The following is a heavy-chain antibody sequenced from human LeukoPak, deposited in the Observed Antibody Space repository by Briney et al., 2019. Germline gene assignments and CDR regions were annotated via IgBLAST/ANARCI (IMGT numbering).Heavy chain of an antibody. J-gene: IGHJ6*03. V-gene: IGHV4-59*01. D-gene: IGHD3-22*01. Sequence: SETLSLTCTVSGGSISSYYWSWIRQPPGKGLEWIGYIYYSGSTNYNPSLKSRVTISVDTSKNQFSLKLSSVTAADTAVYYCAXGXYYYXXSGXYYYYYYXXXWGXGXTVTXXS. CDR1: GGSISSYY. CDR3: AXGXYYYXXSGXYYYYYYXXX. CDR2: IYYSGST.